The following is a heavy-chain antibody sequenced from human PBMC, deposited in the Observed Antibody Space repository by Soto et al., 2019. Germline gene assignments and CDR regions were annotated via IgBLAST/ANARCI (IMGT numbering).Heavy chain of an antibody. CDR3: ARDPGESYYDSSGYQDDAFDI. V-gene: IGHV3-33*01. CDR1: GFTFSSYG. D-gene: IGHD3-22*01. J-gene: IGHJ3*02. CDR2: IWYDGSNK. Sequence: GGSLRLSCAASGFTFSSYGMHWVRQAPGKGLEWAAVIWYDGSNKYYADSVKGRFTISRDNSKNTLYLQMNSLRAEDTAVYYCARDPGESYYDSSGYQDDAFDIWGQGTMVTVSS.